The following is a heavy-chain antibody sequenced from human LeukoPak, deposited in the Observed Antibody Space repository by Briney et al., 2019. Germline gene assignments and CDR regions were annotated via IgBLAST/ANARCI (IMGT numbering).Heavy chain of an antibody. V-gene: IGHV4-59*01. D-gene: IGHD3-3*01. J-gene: IGHJ6*02. Sequence: KTSETLSLTCTVSGGSISGFYWSWIRQPPGKGLEWIGYIYYSGSTNYNPSLMSRVTISVDTSKNQFSLKLSSVTAADTVVYYCAGRFRSAMEVWGQGTTVTVSS. CDR2: IYYSGST. CDR3: AGRFRSAMEV. CDR1: GGSISGFY.